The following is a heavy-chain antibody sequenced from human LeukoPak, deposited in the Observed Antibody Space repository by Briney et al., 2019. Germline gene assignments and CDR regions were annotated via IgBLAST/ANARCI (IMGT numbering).Heavy chain of an antibody. Sequence: GGSLRLSCAASGFTFSSYSMNWVRQAPGKGLEWVSSISSSSSYIYYADSVKGRFTISRDNSKNTLYLQMNSLRAEDTAVYYCAKDRGYSYGWYYYYYMDVWGKGTTVTVSS. J-gene: IGHJ6*03. CDR2: ISSSSSYI. D-gene: IGHD5-18*01. CDR1: GFTFSSYS. CDR3: AKDRGYSYGWYYYYYMDV. V-gene: IGHV3-21*01.